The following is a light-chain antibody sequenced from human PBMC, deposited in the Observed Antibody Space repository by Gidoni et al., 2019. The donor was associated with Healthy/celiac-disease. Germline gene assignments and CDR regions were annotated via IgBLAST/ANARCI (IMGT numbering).Light chain of an antibody. CDR2: GAS. Sequence: EIVMTQSPATLSVSPGERATLSFNASQSVSSNLAWYQQKPGQAPRPLIYGASTRATGIPARFSGSGSGTEFTLTISSLQSEDFAVYYCQQYNNWPWMFGQXTKVEIK. V-gene: IGKV3-15*01. J-gene: IGKJ1*01. CDR3: QQYNNWPWM. CDR1: QSVSSN.